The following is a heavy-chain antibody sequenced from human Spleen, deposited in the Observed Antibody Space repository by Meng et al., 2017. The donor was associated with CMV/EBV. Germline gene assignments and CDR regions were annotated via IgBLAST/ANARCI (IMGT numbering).Heavy chain of an antibody. CDR2: IYYSGNT. V-gene: IGHV4-59*01. J-gene: IGHJ6*02. CDR3: ARVMGNYFYYYGMDV. Sequence: SETLSLTCTVSGGSISSYYWSWIRQPPGKGLEWIGYIYYSGNTNYNPSLKSRVTISVDTSKNQFSLRLRSVTAADTAVYFCARVMGNYFYYYGMDVWGQGTTVTVSS. D-gene: IGHD1-26*01. CDR1: GGSISSYY.